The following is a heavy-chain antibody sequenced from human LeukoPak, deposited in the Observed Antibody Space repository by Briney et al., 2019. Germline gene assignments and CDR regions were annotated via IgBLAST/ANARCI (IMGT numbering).Heavy chain of an antibody. CDR2: INPSNGYA. J-gene: IGHJ4*02. Sequence: ASVKVSCKASGYTFSTYKMHWVRQAPGQGLEWVGIINPSNGYARNAQNFQGRVTMTRDTSTSTVYMELSSLRSEDTAVYYCAKDGGSYSADYWGQGTLVTVFS. V-gene: IGHV1-46*01. CDR3: AKDGGSYSADY. CDR1: GYTFSTYK. D-gene: IGHD3-10*01.